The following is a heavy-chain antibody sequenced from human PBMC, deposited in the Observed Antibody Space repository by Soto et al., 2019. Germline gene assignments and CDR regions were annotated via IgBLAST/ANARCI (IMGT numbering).Heavy chain of an antibody. J-gene: IGHJ4*02. CDR2: ISSSGSTI. V-gene: IGHV3-48*02. CDR1: GFTFSSYS. D-gene: IGHD3-3*01. Sequence: EVQLVESGGGLVQPGGSLRLSCAASGFTFSSYSMNWVRQAPGKGLEWVSYISSSGSTIYYADSVRGRFTISRDHAKNSLSLQMKSLRDEDTAVYYCARAGYRSVDDWGQGTLVTVSS. CDR3: ARAGYRSVDD.